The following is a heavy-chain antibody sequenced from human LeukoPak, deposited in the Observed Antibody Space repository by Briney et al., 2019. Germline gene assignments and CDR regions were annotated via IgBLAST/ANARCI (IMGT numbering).Heavy chain of an antibody. CDR2: ISAYNGNT. V-gene: IGHV1-18*01. CDR1: GYTFTSYG. Sequence: GASVKVSCKASGYTFTSYGISWVRQAPGQGLEWMGWISAYNGNTNYAQKLQGRVTMTRDTSTSTVYMELSSLRSEDTAVYYCARTDVDTAMVYGSFDYWGQGTLVTVSS. CDR3: ARTDVDTAMVYGSFDY. D-gene: IGHD5-18*01. J-gene: IGHJ4*02.